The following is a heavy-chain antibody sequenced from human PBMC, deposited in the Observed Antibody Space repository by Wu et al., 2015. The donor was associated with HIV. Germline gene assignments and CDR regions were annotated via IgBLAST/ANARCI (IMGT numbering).Heavy chain of an antibody. Sequence: QVQLVQSGAEVKKPGSSVRVSCESSGGNFRSYAMTWVRQAPGQGLEWMGGIVPIFGSPTYAQRFQGRVTITADESTSTAYMELKNLTSDDTAIYFCARVQFDPKYYTYFDLWGQGTLSLSPQ. CDR3: ARVQFDPKYYTYFDL. D-gene: IGHD3-10*01. CDR1: GGNFRSYA. V-gene: IGHV1-69*12. CDR2: IVPIFGSP. J-gene: IGHJ5*02.